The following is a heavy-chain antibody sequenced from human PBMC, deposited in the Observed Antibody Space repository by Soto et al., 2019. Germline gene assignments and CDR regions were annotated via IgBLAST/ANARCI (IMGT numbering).Heavy chain of an antibody. V-gene: IGHV3-53*04. Sequence: EVQLVECGGGLVQPGGSLRLSCAASGFSVSSNYMSWVRQAPGKGLECVSLIYSGGSTYYADSVKGRFTISRHNFNNTLYLQMNSLRSDDTAVYYCATRSVTAPRWGQGTLVTVSS. CDR3: ATRSVTAPR. J-gene: IGHJ4*02. CDR2: IYSGGST. D-gene: IGHD4-17*01. CDR1: GFSVSSNY.